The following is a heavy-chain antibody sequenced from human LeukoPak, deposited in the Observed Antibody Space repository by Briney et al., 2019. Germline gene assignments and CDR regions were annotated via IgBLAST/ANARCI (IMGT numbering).Heavy chain of an antibody. V-gene: IGHV4-59*11. CDR3: ARGVYIAAAQYGY. CDR1: GGSISSHY. D-gene: IGHD6-13*01. CDR2: IYYSGTT. Sequence: KPSETLSLTCTVSGGSISSHYWSWIRQPPGKGLEWVGYIYYSGTTNYNPSLKCRVTISVDTSKNQFSLKLSSVTAADTAVYYCARGVYIAAAQYGYWGQGTLVTVSS. J-gene: IGHJ4*02.